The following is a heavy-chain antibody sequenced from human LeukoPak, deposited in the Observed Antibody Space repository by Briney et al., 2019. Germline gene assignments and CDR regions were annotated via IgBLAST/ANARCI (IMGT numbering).Heavy chain of an antibody. D-gene: IGHD6-19*01. J-gene: IGHJ4*02. CDR2: MSDDGSIK. CDR1: GFTFSSSP. Sequence: PGRSLRLSCAASGFTFSSSPMHWVRQAPDKGLEWVAVMSDDGSIKYYADSVRGRFTISRDNSKNTLFLQMDSLRGEDTALYFCARSKRSGWTPFDYWGQGTPVTVSS. CDR3: ARSKRSGWTPFDY. V-gene: IGHV3-30*04.